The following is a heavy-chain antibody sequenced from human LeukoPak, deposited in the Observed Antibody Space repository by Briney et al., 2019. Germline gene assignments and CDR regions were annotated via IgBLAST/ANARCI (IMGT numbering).Heavy chain of an antibody. Sequence: MPSETLSLTCTVSGGSISSYYWSWIRQPPGKGLEWIGYIYYSGSTNYNPSLKSRVTISVDTSKNQFSLKLSSVTAADTAVYYCASLRSYYGSGSAPYWGQGTLVTVSS. CDR2: IYYSGST. CDR3: ASLRSYYGSGSAPY. V-gene: IGHV4-59*08. J-gene: IGHJ1*01. D-gene: IGHD3-10*01. CDR1: GGSISSYY.